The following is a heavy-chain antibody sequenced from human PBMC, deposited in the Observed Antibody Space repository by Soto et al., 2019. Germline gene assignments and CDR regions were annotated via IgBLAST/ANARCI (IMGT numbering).Heavy chain of an antibody. CDR1: GFTFSSYA. J-gene: IGHJ4*02. CDR3: AKEYRVPITMVRGVITPLDY. V-gene: IGHV3-23*01. CDR2: VSITGGNT. Sequence: GGSLRLSCAASGFTFSSYAMSWVRQAPGKGLEWVSSVSITGGNTYYADSVKGRFSISRDNSKNTLYLQMNSLRAEDTAVYYCAKEYRVPITMVRGVITPLDYWGQGTLVTVSS. D-gene: IGHD3-10*01.